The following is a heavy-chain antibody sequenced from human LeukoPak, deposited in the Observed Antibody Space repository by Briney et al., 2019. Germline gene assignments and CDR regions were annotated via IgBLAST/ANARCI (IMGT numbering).Heavy chain of an antibody. CDR3: AREYCSSTSCYLWYFDL. Sequence: SETLSLTCAVYGGSFSGYYWSWIRQPPGKGLEWIGEINHSGSTNYNPSLKSRVTISVDTPKNQFSLKLSSVTAADTAVYYCAREYCSSTSCYLWYFDLWGRGTLVTVSS. J-gene: IGHJ2*01. D-gene: IGHD2-2*01. V-gene: IGHV4-34*01. CDR2: INHSGST. CDR1: GGSFSGYY.